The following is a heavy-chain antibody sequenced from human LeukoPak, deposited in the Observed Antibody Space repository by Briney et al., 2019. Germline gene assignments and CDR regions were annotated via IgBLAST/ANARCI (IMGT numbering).Heavy chain of an antibody. D-gene: IGHD6-19*01. Sequence: SETLSLTCTVSGDSISSSNYYWGWIRQPPGKGLEWIGSIYYSGSTYYNPSLKSRVTISVDTSKNQFSLKLSSVTAADTAVYYCATTDSSGWYGMDVWGQGTTDTVSS. V-gene: IGHV4-39*01. J-gene: IGHJ6*02. CDR1: GDSISSSNYY. CDR2: IYYSGST. CDR3: ATTDSSGWYGMDV.